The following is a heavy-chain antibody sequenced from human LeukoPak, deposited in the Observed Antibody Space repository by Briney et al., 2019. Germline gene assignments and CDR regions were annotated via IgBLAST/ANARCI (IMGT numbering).Heavy chain of an antibody. D-gene: IGHD2-15*01. V-gene: IGHV3-66*01. CDR1: GFSVSSDY. CDR2: IHSAGNT. Sequence: GGSLRLSCVTSGFSVSSDYVSWVRQAPGKGLEWVSLIHSAGNTYYADSVKGRFTISRDNAKNSLYLQMNSLRAEDTAVYYCARDCSGGSCYSGWGYYYGMDVWGQGTTVTVSS. CDR3: ARDCSGGSCYSGWGYYYGMDV. J-gene: IGHJ6*02.